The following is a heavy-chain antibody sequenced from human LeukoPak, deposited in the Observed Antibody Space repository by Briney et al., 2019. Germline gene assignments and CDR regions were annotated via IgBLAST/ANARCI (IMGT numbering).Heavy chain of an antibody. D-gene: IGHD3-22*01. J-gene: IGHJ4*02. CDR3: ARGPFYDSSGYYTFHFDY. CDR2: ISAYNGNT. Sequence: ASVKVSCTASGYTFTSYGISWVRQAPGQGLEWMGWISAYNGNTNYAQKLQGRVTMTTDTSTSTAYMELRSLRSDDTAVYYCARGPFYDSSGYYTFHFDYWGQGTLVTVSS. V-gene: IGHV1-18*01. CDR1: GYTFTSYG.